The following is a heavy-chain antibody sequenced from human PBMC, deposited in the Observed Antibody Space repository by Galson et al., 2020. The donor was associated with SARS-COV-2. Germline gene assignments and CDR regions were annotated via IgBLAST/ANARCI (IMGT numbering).Heavy chain of an antibody. J-gene: IGHJ4*02. D-gene: IGHD4-17*01. Sequence: SETLSLTCAVSGGSISSSNYFWGWIRQPPGKGLEYIGSIYYSGTTYYNPSLKSRVTVSLDTSKNQFSLKLSSVTAADTAVYYCASLSLDYGDYVGTIDYWGQGALVTVSS. CDR2: IYYSGTT. CDR3: ASLSLDYGDYVGTIDY. V-gene: IGHV4-39*07. CDR1: GGSISSSNYF.